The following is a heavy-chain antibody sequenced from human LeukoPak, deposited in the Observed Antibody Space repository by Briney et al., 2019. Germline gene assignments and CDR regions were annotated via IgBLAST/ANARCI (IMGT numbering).Heavy chain of an antibody. D-gene: IGHD6-19*01. CDR3: ARVDRHSSGWYYFDY. J-gene: IGHJ4*02. V-gene: IGHV1-69*05. CDR2: IIPIFGTA. Sequence: SVKVSCKASGGTFSSYAISWVRQAPGQGLELMGGIIPIFGTANYAQKFQGRVTITTDESTSTAYMELSSLRSEDTAVYYCARVDRHSSGWYYFDYWGQGTLVTVSS. CDR1: GGTFSSYA.